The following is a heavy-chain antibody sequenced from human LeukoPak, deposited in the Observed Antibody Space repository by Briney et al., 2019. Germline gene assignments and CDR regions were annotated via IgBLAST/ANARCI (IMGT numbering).Heavy chain of an antibody. CDR2: IIPILGIA. CDR3: ARDKSPAQPTAD. Sequence: SVKLSCKASGGTFSSYTISWVRHAPGKGLEWMGRIIPILGIANYAQKFQSRVTITADKSTTTAYMELSCLRAEDTAVYYCARDKSPAQPTADGGQGTLVTVSS. D-gene: IGHD2-21*02. CDR1: GGTFSSYT. J-gene: IGHJ4*02. V-gene: IGHV1-69*04.